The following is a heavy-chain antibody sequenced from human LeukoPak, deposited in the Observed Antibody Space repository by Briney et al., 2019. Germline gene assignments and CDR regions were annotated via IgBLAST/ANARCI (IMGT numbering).Heavy chain of an antibody. CDR1: GFNFDDYT. Sequence: GGSLGLSCAASGFNFDDYTMHWVRQAPGKGLEWVSLISWDGGTTYYADSVRGRFAISRDNSKNSLYLQMNSLRTEDTALYYCAKDMSLDYWGQGTLVTVSS. D-gene: IGHD5/OR15-5a*01. V-gene: IGHV3-43*01. CDR3: AKDMSLDY. J-gene: IGHJ4*02. CDR2: ISWDGGTT.